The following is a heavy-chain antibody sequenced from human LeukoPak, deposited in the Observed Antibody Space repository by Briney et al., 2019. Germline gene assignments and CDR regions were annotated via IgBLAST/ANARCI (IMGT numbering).Heavy chain of an antibody. CDR1: GFTFSSYS. CDR2: ISSSSSYI. J-gene: IGHJ4*02. Sequence: PGGSLRLSCAASGFTFSSYSMNWVRQAPGKGLEWVSSISSSSSYIYYADPVKGRFTISRDNAKNSLYLQMNSLRAEDTAVYYCAREEIAAAGTRPIGYFDYWGQGTLVTVSS. V-gene: IGHV3-21*01. D-gene: IGHD6-13*01. CDR3: AREEIAAAGTRPIGYFDY.